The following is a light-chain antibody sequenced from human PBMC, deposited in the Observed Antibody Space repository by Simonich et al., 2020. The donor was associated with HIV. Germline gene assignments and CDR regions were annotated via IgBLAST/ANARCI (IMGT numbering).Light chain of an antibody. CDR1: QSISSY. V-gene: IGKV1-39*01. Sequence: DIQMTQSPSSLSASVGDRVTITCRASQSISSYLNWYQQKPGKAPKLLIYAASSLQMGVPSRFSGSGSGTDFTLTISSLQPEDFATYYCQQSYSTPPYTFGQGTKLEIK. CDR2: AAS. J-gene: IGKJ2*01. CDR3: QQSYSTPPYT.